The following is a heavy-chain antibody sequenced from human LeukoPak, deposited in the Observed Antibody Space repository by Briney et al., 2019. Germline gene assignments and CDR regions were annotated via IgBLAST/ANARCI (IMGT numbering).Heavy chain of an antibody. CDR2: IYHSGST. J-gene: IGHJ4*02. Sequence: SETLSLTCAVSGYSISSGYYWGWIRQPPGTGLEWIGSIYHSGSTYYNPSLKSRVTISVDTSKNQFSLKLSSVTAADTAVYYCARRIVGATNFDYWGQGTLVTVSS. CDR3: ARRIVGATNFDY. V-gene: IGHV4-38-2*01. D-gene: IGHD1-26*01. CDR1: GYSISSGYY.